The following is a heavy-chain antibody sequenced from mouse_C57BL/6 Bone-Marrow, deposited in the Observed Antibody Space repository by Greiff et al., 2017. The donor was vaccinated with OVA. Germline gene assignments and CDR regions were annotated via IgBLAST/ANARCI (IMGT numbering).Heavy chain of an antibody. CDR1: GYTFTSYD. CDR3: ARADYYGYWYFDV. D-gene: IGHD1-1*01. J-gene: IGHJ1*03. Sequence: QVQLQQSGPELVKPGASVKLSCKASGYTFTSYDINWVKQRPGQGLEWIGWIYPRDGSTKYNEKFKGKATLTVDTSSSTAYMELHSLTSEDSAVYFCARADYYGYWYFDVWGTGTTVTVSS. V-gene: IGHV1-85*01. CDR2: IYPRDGST.